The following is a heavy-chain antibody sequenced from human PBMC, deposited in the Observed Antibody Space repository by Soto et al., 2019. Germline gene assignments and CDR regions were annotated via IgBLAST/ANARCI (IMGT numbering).Heavy chain of an antibody. CDR3: AKGRFNGRGSYRPRFGY. J-gene: IGHJ4*02. Sequence: HPGGSLRLSCAASGFTFSSYAMSWVRQAPGKGLEWVSAISGSGGSTYYADSVKGRFTISRDNSKNTLYLQMNSLRAEDTAVYYCAKGRFNGRGSYRPRFGYWGQGTLVTVSS. D-gene: IGHD3-16*02. CDR1: GFTFSSYA. V-gene: IGHV3-23*01. CDR2: ISGSGGST.